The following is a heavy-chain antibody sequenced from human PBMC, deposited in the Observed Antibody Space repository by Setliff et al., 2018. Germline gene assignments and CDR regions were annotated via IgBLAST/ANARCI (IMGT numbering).Heavy chain of an antibody. CDR1: GYTFTSYY. CDR3: ARGPSPYYDFWSGYYFHYYYYMDV. CDR2: INPSGGST. V-gene: IGHV1-46*01. D-gene: IGHD3-3*01. Sequence: ASVKVSCKASGYTFTSYYMHWVRQAPGQGLEWMGIINPSGGSTSYAQKFQGRVTMTRDTSTSTVYMELNSLRSEDTAVYYCARGPSPYYDFWSGYYFHYYYYMDVWGKGTTVTVSS. J-gene: IGHJ6*03.